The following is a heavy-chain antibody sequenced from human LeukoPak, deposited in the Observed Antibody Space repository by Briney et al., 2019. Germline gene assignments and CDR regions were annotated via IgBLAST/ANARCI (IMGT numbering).Heavy chain of an antibody. V-gene: IGHV3-7*01. CDR3: ARITCTSVNCYDYYYYYFMDV. J-gene: IGHJ6*03. D-gene: IGHD2-2*01. Sequence: GGSLRLSCAASGFTFSSHWMTWVRQAPGKGLEWVANIKQDGSEKSYVDSVKGRFTISRDNAKSSLYLQMNSLRAEDTAVYYCARITCTSVNCYDYYYYYFMDVWGKGTTVTVSS. CDR2: IKQDGSEK. CDR1: GFTFSSHW.